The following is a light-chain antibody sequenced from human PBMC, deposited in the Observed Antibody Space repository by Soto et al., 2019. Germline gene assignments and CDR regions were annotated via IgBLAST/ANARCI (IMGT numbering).Light chain of an antibody. CDR2: EVY. J-gene: IGLJ2*01. Sequence: QSALTQPPSASGSPGQSVTISCTGTSSDVGGYNYVSWYQHYPDKAPKLIIYEVYKRPSGVPDRFSGSKSGNTASLTVSGLQAEDEAEYYCSSYAASDSFVVFGGGTKLTVL. CDR1: SSDVGGYNY. V-gene: IGLV2-8*01. CDR3: SSYAASDSFVV.